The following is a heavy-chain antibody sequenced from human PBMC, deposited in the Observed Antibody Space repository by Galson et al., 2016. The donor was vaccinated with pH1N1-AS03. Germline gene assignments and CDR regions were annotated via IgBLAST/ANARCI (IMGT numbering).Heavy chain of an antibody. CDR2: INPYSTNT. CDR3: AIKSVGYGSGSSYFDY. V-gene: IGHV1-18*01. CDR1: GYNFVTYG. J-gene: IGHJ4*02. D-gene: IGHD3-10*01. Sequence: SVKVSCKASGYNFVTYGITWVRQGPGQGLEWMGWINPYSTNTNYAKKVQDRVTMTADTSTTTAHLDLRNLGSDDTAVYYCAIKSVGYGSGSSYFDYWGQGTLVTVSS.